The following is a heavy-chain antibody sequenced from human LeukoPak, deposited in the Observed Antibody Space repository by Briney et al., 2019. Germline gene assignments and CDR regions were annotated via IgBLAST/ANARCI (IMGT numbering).Heavy chain of an antibody. CDR3: AKESGIRSYGAYFPH. CDR2: ISYDGSTK. D-gene: IGHD4-17*01. Sequence: GRSLGLSCAASGFTFSNYGMQWVRQAPGKGLEWVAVISYDGSTKYYADSVKGRFTISRDDSKSTLYLQMNSLRAEDTAVYYCAKESGIRSYGAYFPHWAQGTLVTVSS. CDR1: GFTFSNYG. J-gene: IGHJ1*01. V-gene: IGHV3-30*18.